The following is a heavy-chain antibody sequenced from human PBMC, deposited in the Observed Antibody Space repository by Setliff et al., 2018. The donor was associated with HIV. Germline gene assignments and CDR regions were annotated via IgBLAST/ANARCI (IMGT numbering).Heavy chain of an antibody. CDR2: MNPKSGVS. CDR1: GQSFTNYD. D-gene: IGHD3-10*02. J-gene: IGHJ6*02. Sequence: ASVKVSCKPSGQSFTNYDTHWLRRASGQGLEWMGWMNPKSGVSGSALKFHDRVTMTRDTSTLTLYMELSSLTSEDTAVYYCARAKAVGGVIITGGLDVSGQGTTVAVSS. CDR3: ARAKAVGGVIITGGLDV. V-gene: IGHV1-8*01.